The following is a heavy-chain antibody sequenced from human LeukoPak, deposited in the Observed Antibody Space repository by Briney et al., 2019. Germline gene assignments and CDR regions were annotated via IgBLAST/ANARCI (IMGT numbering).Heavy chain of an antibody. J-gene: IGHJ5*02. Sequence: GASVKVSCTASGYTFSDYDMHWVRQAPGQGLEWMGWISPNKGGTNYAQKLQGRVTITRDTSISTAYMQLNNLTADDTAIYYCGRDDDILSGAFAFDHWGQGTLVTVSS. CDR2: ISPNKGGT. CDR1: GYTFSDYD. D-gene: IGHD3-9*01. V-gene: IGHV1-2*02. CDR3: GRDDDILSGAFAFDH.